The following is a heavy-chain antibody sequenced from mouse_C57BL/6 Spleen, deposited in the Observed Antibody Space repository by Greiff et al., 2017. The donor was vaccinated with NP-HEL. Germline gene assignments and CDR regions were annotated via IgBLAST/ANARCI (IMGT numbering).Heavy chain of an antibody. CDR2: VYPYNGGT. CDR1: GFTFTDYY. J-gene: IGHJ3*01. V-gene: IGHV1-36*01. CDR3: ARGYYYGSSSAWFAY. Sequence: EVQLQQSGPVLVKPGPSVKISCKASGFTFTDYYMHWVKQSHGKSLEWIGLVYPYNGGTSYNQKFKGKATLTVDTSSSPAYMELNSLSSEDSAVYYCARGYYYGSSSAWFAYWGQRTLVTVSA. D-gene: IGHD1-1*01.